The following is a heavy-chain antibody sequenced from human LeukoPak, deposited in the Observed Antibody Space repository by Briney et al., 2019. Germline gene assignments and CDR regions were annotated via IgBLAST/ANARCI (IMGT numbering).Heavy chain of an antibody. J-gene: IGHJ4*02. CDR1: GFTFSSYS. D-gene: IGHD5-12*01. V-gene: IGHV3-21*01. CDR2: ISSSSSYI. Sequence: GGSLGLSCAASGFTFSSYSMNWVRQAPGKGLEWVSSISSSSSYIYYADSVKGRFTISRDNAKNSLYLQMNSLRAEDTAVYYCARDPIGYAPTLPEFDYWGQGTLVTVSS. CDR3: ARDPIGYAPTLPEFDY.